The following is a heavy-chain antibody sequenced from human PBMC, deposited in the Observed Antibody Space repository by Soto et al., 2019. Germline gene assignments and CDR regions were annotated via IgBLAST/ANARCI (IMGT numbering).Heavy chain of an antibody. V-gene: IGHV1-69*06. CDR1: GGTFSSYA. J-gene: IGHJ6*02. Sequence: QVQLVQSGAEAKKPGSSVKVSCKTSGGTFSSYAISWVRQAPGQGLEWMGGIVPLFRTTNYAQKFQGRVTITADTSTYTVYMELSGLRSGDTAVYYCARALYSNYNYYYYGMDVWGQGTTVTVSS. CDR3: ARALYSNYNYYYYGMDV. D-gene: IGHD4-4*01. CDR2: IVPLFRTT.